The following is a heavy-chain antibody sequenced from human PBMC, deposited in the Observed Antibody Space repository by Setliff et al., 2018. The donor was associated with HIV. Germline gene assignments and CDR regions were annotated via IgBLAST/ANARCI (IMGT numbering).Heavy chain of an antibody. CDR3: ARHYGAVKSVVTVVAKYFPH. CDR1: GGSIRSSSYY. D-gene: IGHD2-21*02. V-gene: IGHV4-39*01. CDR2: IYYRGNT. J-gene: IGHJ1*01. Sequence: SETLSLTCNVSGGSIRSSSYYWGWIRQPPGKGLEWIGSIYYRGNTYYNPSLKSRVTISVDTSKNQFSLKLTSVTAADTAVYYCARHYGAVKSVVTVVAKYFPHWGQGTLVPVSS.